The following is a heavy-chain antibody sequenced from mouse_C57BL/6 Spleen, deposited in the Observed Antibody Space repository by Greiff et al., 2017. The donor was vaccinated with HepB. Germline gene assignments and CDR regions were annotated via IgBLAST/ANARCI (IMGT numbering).Heavy chain of an antibody. CDR2: IHPNSGST. J-gene: IGHJ4*01. V-gene: IGHV1-64*01. CDR1: GYTFTSYW. D-gene: IGHD1-1*01. CDR3: ATPITTVVANDAMDY. Sequence: VQLQQPGAELVKPGASVKLSCKASGYTFTSYWMHWVKQRPGQGLEWIGMIHPNSGSTNYNEKFKSKATLTVDKSSSTAYMQLSSLTSEDSAVYYCATPITTVVANDAMDYWGQGTSVTVSS.